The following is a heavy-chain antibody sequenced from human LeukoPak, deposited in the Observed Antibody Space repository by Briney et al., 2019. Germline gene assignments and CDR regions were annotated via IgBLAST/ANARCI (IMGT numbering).Heavy chain of an antibody. Sequence: EPGGSLRLSCSASGFTFSDYYMSWIRQAPGKGLEWVSYMSSSGSVIYYADSVKGRFTISRDNAKNSLYLQMNNLRVEDTAMYYCAGSRSGQYWGQGTLVTVSS. J-gene: IGHJ4*02. CDR2: MSSSGSVI. V-gene: IGHV3-11*01. D-gene: IGHD3-3*01. CDR3: AGSRSGQY. CDR1: GFTFSDYY.